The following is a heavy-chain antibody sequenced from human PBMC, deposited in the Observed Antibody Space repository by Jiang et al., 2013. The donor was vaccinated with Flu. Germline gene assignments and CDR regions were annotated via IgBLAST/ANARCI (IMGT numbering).Heavy chain of an antibody. D-gene: IGHD3-3*01. V-gene: IGHV1-69*17. J-gene: IGHJ4*02. CDR3: ARSTVSGVLRFLEWILDY. CDR2: IIPMFEMS. Sequence: GAEVKKPGSSVKVSCKASGGTFSGYAISWVRQAPGQGLEWMGGIIPMFEMSHYAQKFQGRVTITADKSTSTAYMELSSLGSEDTAVYYCARSTVSGVLRFLEWILDYWGQGTLVTVSS. CDR1: GGTFSGYA.